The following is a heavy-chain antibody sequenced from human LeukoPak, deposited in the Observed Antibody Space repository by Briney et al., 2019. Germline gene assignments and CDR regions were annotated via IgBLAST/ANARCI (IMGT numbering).Heavy chain of an antibody. J-gene: IGHJ3*02. CDR3: AAVGYCSGGTCSYDAFDM. CDR1: DASIKNYP. D-gene: IGHD2-15*01. V-gene: IGHV4-59*01. Sequence: SETLSLTCTVSDASIKNYPWTLIRQSPGEGLERLGNVPYSGSTNYNPSLKSRVTMSVDTSKIQFSLNLYSVTAADTAVYFCAAVGYCSGGTCSYDAFDMWGQGTMVTVSS. CDR2: VPYSGST.